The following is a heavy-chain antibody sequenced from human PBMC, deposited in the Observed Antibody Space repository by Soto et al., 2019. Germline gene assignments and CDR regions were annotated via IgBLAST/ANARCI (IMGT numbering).Heavy chain of an antibody. J-gene: IGHJ4*02. CDR3: AGGRGYSYGGFDY. V-gene: IGHV4-39*01. CDR1: GGSISSSSYY. CDR2: IYYSGST. Sequence: PWETLSVTCTVSGGSISSSSYYWGWIRQPPGKGLEWIGSIYYSGSTSYNPSLKSRVTISVDTSKNQFSLKLSSVTAADTAVYSCAGGRGYSYGGFDYWGQGTLVTVS. D-gene: IGHD5-18*01.